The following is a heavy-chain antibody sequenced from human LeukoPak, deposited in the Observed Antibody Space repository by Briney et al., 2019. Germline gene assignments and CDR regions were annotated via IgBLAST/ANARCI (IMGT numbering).Heavy chain of an antibody. CDR2: ISSSGSTI. CDR3: ARTNYDFWSGYYTALDY. D-gene: IGHD3-3*01. Sequence: PGGSLRLSCAASGFTFSSYEMNWVRQAPGKGLEWVSYISSSGSTIYYADSVKGGFTISRDNAKNSLYLQMNSLRAEDTAVYYCARTNYDFWSGYYTALDYWGQGTLVTVSS. J-gene: IGHJ4*02. CDR1: GFTFSSYE. V-gene: IGHV3-48*03.